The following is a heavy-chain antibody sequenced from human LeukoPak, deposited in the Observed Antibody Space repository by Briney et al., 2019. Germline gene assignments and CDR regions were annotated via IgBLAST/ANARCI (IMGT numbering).Heavy chain of an antibody. D-gene: IGHD1-26*01. V-gene: IGHV3-21*01. CDR1: GFTFSSYS. CDR2: ISSSSSYI. CDR3: AREGGEWELLRTFDY. Sequence: SGGSLRLSCAASGFTFSSYSMNWVRQAPGKGLEWVSSISSSSSYIYYADSVKGRFTISRDNAKNSLYLHMNSLRAEDTAVYYCAREGGEWELLRTFDYWGQGTLVTVSS. J-gene: IGHJ4*02.